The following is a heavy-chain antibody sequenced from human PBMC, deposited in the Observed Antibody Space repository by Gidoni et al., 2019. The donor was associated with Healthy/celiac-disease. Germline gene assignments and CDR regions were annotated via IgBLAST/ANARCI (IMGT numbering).Heavy chain of an antibody. V-gene: IGHV3-64D*08. CDR2: ISSNGGST. D-gene: IGHD3-3*01. J-gene: IGHJ4*02. CDR1: GFTFSSYA. CDR3: VKADERFLEWLFNFDY. Sequence: EVQLVESGGGLVQPGGSLRLSCSASGFTFSSYAMHWVRQAPGKGLEYVSAISSNGGSTYYADSVKGRFTISRDNSKNTLYLQMSSLRAEDTAVYYCVKADERFLEWLFNFDYWGQGTLVTVSS.